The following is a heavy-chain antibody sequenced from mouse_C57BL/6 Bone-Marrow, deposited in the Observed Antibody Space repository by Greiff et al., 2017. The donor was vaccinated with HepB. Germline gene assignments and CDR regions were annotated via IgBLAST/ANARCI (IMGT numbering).Heavy chain of an antibody. V-gene: IGHV1-85*01. CDR2: IYPSDGST. J-gene: IGHJ4*01. CDR3: ARNGITTTMDY. CDR1: GYTFPSYD. Sequence: VQLMESGPELVKPGASVQLSCKASGYTFPSYDTNCVKQRPGQGLEWIGWIYPSDGSTKYNEQFKGKSPLTVDTSSSTAYMELHSLTSEDPAVYVCARNGITTTMDYWGEGTSVTVSS. D-gene: IGHD1-2*01.